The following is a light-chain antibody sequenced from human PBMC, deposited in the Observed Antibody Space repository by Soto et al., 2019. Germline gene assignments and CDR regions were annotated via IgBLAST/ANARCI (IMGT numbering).Light chain of an antibody. CDR1: SSNIGKNF. CDR3: GTGDSSQSTPLL. Sequence: QAVLTQPPSVSAAPGQRVTISCSGSSSNIGKNFVSWDKQLPGTAHKLRIYNNKQRASGIPDRLSGSKSGTSATRGITGRQNGDEAHYYCGTGDSSQSTPLLFGGGTKLTVL. J-gene: IGLJ3*02. V-gene: IGLV1-51*01. CDR2: NNK.